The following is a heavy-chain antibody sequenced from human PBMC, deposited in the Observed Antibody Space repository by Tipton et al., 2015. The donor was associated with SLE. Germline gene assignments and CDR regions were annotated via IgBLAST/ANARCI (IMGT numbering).Heavy chain of an antibody. J-gene: IGHJ4*02. CDR1: GFTFSSYA. Sequence: SLRLSCAASGFTFSSYAMSWVRQAPGKGLEWVSATSSTGDITYFADSMKGRFTVSRDNSKNTLYLQMNSLRAEDTAVYYCARGYDFWSGSLPGYWGQGTLVTVSS. CDR2: TSSTGDIT. V-gene: IGHV3-23*01. D-gene: IGHD3-3*01. CDR3: ARGYDFWSGSLPGY.